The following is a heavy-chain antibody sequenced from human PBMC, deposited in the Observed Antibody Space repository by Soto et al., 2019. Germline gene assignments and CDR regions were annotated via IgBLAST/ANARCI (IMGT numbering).Heavy chain of an antibody. V-gene: IGHV1-2*04. Sequence: GASVKVSCKASGYSFTTYGISWVRQAPGQGLEWMGWINPNSGGTNYAQKFQGWVTMTRDTSISTAYMELSRLRSDDTAVYYCARDHGPYYYYGMDVWGQGTTVTVSS. CDR2: INPNSGGT. CDR1: GYSFTTYG. CDR3: ARDHGPYYYYGMDV. J-gene: IGHJ6*02.